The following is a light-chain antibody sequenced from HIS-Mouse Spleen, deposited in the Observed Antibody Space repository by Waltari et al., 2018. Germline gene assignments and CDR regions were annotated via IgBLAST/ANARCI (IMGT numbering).Light chain of an antibody. J-gene: IGLJ2*01. V-gene: IGLV3-10*01. CDR1: ALPKNY. CDR2: EDS. Sequence: SYELTQPPSVSVSPGQTARITCSGAALPKNYAYWYQQKSGQAPVLVIYEDSKRPSGIPERFSGSSSGTMATVTISGAQVEDEADYYCYSTDSSGNHRVFGGGTKLTVL. CDR3: YSTDSSGNHRV.